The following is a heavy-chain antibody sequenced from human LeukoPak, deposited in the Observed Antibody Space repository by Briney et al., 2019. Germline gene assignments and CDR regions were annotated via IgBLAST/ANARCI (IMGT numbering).Heavy chain of an antibody. Sequence: SETLSLTCTVSGGSISSSSYYWGWIRQPPGKGLEWIGSIYYSGSTYYNPSLKSRVAISLDTSNNQVSLRLSSVTAADTAVYYCAKGGTYGGGADYWGQGTLVTVSS. D-gene: IGHD1-26*01. V-gene: IGHV4-39*07. CDR1: GGSISSSSYY. CDR2: IYYSGST. J-gene: IGHJ4*02. CDR3: AKGGTYGGGADY.